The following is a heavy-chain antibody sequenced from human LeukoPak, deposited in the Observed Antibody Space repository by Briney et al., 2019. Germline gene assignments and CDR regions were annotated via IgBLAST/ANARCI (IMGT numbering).Heavy chain of an antibody. CDR1: GGSISSGSYY. CDR2: IYTSGST. J-gene: IGHJ4*02. V-gene: IGHV4-61*02. CDR3: AREGYYDSSGYDY. Sequence: SETLSLTCTVSGGSISSGSYYWSWIRQPAGKGLEWIGRIYTSGSTNYNPSLKSRVTISVDTSKNQFSLKLSFVTAADTAVYYCAREGYYDSSGYDYWGQGTLVTVSS. D-gene: IGHD3-22*01.